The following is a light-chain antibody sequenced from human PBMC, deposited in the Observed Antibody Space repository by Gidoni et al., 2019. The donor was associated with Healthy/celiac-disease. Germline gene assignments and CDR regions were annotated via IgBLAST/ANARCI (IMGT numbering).Light chain of an antibody. CDR1: QSILHSNGYNY. CDR3: MQAVQTSPTT. CDR2: LGS. Sequence: DIVMTQSPLSLPVTPGEPSSISCRSRQSILHSNGYNYFAWYLQKPGQSPQLLIYLGSNRATGVPDRFSGSGSGTDFTLKISRVEAEDVGVYYCMQAVQTSPTTCGPGTKVDIK. J-gene: IGKJ3*01. V-gene: IGKV2-28*01.